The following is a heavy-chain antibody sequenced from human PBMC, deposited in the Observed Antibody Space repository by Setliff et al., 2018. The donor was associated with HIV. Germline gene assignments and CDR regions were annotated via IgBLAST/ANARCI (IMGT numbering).Heavy chain of an antibody. CDR3: ARDPLGYYYGMDV. CDR2: IYHTGSS. V-gene: IGHV4-38-2*02. J-gene: IGHJ6*02. D-gene: IGHD7-27*01. CDR1: GFSISSRYY. Sequence: PSETLSLTCDVSGFSISSRYYWGWIRQSPGKGLEWIGNIYHTGSSYYNPSLNDRATISLDTSKNQFSLKLSSVTAADTAVYYCARDPLGYYYGMDVWGQGTTVTVSS.